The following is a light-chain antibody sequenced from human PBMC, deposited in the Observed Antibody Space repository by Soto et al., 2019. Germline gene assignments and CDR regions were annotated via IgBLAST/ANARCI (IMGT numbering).Light chain of an antibody. CDR2: EAS. CDR1: QSISSW. Sequence: DIQMTQSPSTLSASVGDRVTITCRASQSISSWLAGYQQKPGKAPKLLIYEASNLERGVPSNCSGSGSGTEFTLTISSLEPDDFPAYYCQQYNSYSPYTFGQGNKVEIK. CDR3: QQYNSYSPYT. J-gene: IGKJ2*01. V-gene: IGKV1-5*01.